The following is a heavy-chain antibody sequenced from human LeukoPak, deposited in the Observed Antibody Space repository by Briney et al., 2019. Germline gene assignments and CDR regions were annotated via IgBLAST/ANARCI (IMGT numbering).Heavy chain of an antibody. CDR2: IYHSGST. CDR1: GYSISSGYF. D-gene: IGHD5-24*01. J-gene: IGHJ5*02. V-gene: IGHV4-38-2*02. CDR3: ARRGDGYTSTFDP. Sequence: SETLSLTCTVSGYSISSGYFWGWIRQPPGKGLEWIGSIYHSGSTSYNPSLKSRLTISVDTSKNQFSLKLSSVTAADTAVYYCARRGDGYTSTFDPWGQGTLVTVSS.